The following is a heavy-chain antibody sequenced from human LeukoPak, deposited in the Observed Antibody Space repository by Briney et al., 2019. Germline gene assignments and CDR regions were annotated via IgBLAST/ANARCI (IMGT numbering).Heavy chain of an antibody. J-gene: IGHJ4*02. CDR3: AREPYYDILTGYSPPDY. V-gene: IGHV1-18*01. Sequence: ASVKVSCKASGYTFTSYGISWVRQAPGQGLEWMGWISAYNGNTNYAQKLQGRVTMTTDTSTSTAYMELRSLRSDDTAVYYCAREPYYDILTGYSPPDYWGQGTLVTVSS. D-gene: IGHD3-9*01. CDR1: GYTFTSYG. CDR2: ISAYNGNT.